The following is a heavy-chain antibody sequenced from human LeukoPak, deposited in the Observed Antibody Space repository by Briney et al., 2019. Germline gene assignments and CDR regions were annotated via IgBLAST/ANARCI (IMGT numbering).Heavy chain of an antibody. CDR3: ARARCSGGSCYSFDY. D-gene: IGHD2-15*01. V-gene: IGHV1-18*01. CDR1: GYTFTSYG. J-gene: IGHJ4*02. CDR2: ISAYNGNT. Sequence: ASVKVSCKASGYTFTSYGISWVRQAPGQGLEWMGWISAYNGNTNYAQKLQGRVTITADKSTSTAYMELSSLRSEDTAVYYCARARCSGGSCYSFDYWGQGTLVTVSS.